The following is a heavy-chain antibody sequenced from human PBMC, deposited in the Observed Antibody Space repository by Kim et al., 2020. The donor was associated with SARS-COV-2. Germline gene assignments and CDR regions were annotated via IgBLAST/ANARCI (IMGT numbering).Heavy chain of an antibody. CDR3: ARGGYGGRDFDY. D-gene: IGHD4-17*01. Sequence: NYNPSLKRRVTISVDKSKNKFSLKLSSVTAADTAVYYCARGGYGGRDFDYWGQGTLVTVSS. V-gene: IGHV4-59*09. J-gene: IGHJ4*02.